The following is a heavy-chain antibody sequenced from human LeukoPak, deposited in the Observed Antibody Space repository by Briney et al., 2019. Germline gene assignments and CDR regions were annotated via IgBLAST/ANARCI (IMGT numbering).Heavy chain of an antibody. CDR3: ARDHPVQLWLLGY. J-gene: IGHJ4*02. D-gene: IGHD5-18*01. Sequence: ASVKVSCKASGYTFTSYAMHWVRQAPGQRLEWMGWINAGNGNTKYSQKFQGRVTITRDTSASTAYMELSSLRSEDTAVYYCARDHPVQLWLLGYWGQGTLATVSS. CDR1: GYTFTSYA. V-gene: IGHV1-3*01. CDR2: INAGNGNT.